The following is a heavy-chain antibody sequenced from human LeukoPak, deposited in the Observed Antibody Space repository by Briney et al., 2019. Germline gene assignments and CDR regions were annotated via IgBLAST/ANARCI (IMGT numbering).Heavy chain of an antibody. J-gene: IGHJ4*02. CDR3: ARLLGTVTTYDY. V-gene: IGHV3-7*01. CDR1: GFTFSSHW. Sequence: PGGSLRLSCAASGFTFSSHWMSWVRQAPGKGLKWVASIRPDGSEEYYMDSVKGRFTISRDNAKNSLYLQMNSLRAEDTAVYYCARLLGTVTTYDYWGQGTLVTVSS. CDR2: IRPDGSEE. D-gene: IGHD1-7*01.